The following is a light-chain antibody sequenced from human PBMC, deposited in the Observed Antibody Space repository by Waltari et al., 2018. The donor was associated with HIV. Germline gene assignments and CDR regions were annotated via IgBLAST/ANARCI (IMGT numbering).Light chain of an antibody. CDR2: TAS. CDR3: QQNNSYPWT. J-gene: IGKJ1*01. CDR1: PSISSW. Sequence: DIQMTQSPSTMSASIGDRVTIPCRASPSISSWLAGYQQKSGKAPDLLIYTASTSESAVPSRVSGSGSWTEFTLTISSLQPDDFATYCCQQNNSYPWTVAHGTKVESK. V-gene: IGKV1-5*03.